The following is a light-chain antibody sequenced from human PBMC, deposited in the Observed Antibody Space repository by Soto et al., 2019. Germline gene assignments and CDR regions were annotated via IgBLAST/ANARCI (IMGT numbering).Light chain of an antibody. V-gene: IGKV3D-20*01. Sequence: ESVLTQSPDTLSLSPGERATLSCGASQTISNNYLAWYQQKPGLAPRLLIFDAFIRATAIPDRFSGSGSGADFTLTISRLEPEDFAVYYCQQYGNSPTFGPGTKVD. CDR3: QQYGNSPT. CDR1: QTISNNY. J-gene: IGKJ3*01. CDR2: DAF.